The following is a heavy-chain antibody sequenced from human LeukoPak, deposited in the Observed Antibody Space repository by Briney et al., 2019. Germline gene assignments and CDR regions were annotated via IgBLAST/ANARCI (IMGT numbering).Heavy chain of an antibody. J-gene: IGHJ4*02. CDR3: AGEYSSSSLGY. Sequence: VASVKVSCKSSGFTFTDHYIHWVRQGPGQGLEWMGIINPSGGSTSYAQKFQGRVTMTRDMSTSTVYMELSSLRSEDTAVYYCAGEYSSSSLGYWGQGTLVTVSS. D-gene: IGHD6-13*01. CDR1: GFTFTDHY. V-gene: IGHV1-46*01. CDR2: INPSGGST.